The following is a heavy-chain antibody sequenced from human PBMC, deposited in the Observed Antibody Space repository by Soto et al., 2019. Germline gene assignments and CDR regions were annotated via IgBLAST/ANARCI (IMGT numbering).Heavy chain of an antibody. CDR3: ARDPVTMVRRRADYGMVV. CDR1: GDSVSSNSAA. D-gene: IGHD3-10*01. CDR2: TYYRSKWYN. Sequence: SQTLSLTCAISGDSVSSNSAAWNWIRQSPSRGLEWLGRTYYRSKWYNDYAVSVKSRITINPDTSKNQFSLQLNSVTPEDTAVYYCARDPVTMVRRRADYGMVVWCQATTVTVS. V-gene: IGHV6-1*01. J-gene: IGHJ6*02.